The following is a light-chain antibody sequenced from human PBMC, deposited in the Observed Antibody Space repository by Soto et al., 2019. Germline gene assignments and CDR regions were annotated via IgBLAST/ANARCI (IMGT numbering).Light chain of an antibody. Sequence: DIQMTQSPSSLSASVGDRVTITCRTSQSIDNYLNWYQQKPGKAPNLLMYDASTLERGVPSRFSGTGSGTEFTLTISSLQPDDFATYYCQQYHRSSITFGQGTRLEIK. CDR2: DAS. CDR3: QQYHRSSIT. J-gene: IGKJ5*01. V-gene: IGKV1-5*01. CDR1: QSIDNY.